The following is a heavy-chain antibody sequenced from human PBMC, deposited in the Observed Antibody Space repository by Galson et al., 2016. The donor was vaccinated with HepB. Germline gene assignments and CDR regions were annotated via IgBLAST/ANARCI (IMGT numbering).Heavy chain of an antibody. CDR1: GDTFNTYG. J-gene: IGHJ6*04. CDR2: IMPFLGPA. Sequence: SVKVSCKASGDTFNTYGISWVRQAPGQGLEWMGGIMPFLGPANYAQKFRGRVTITADKSTSTVYVEVSSLRSEDTAVYYCARNLVVVPVGPNYYYYYAMDGWGEGTTVAVSS. V-gene: IGHV1-69*06. D-gene: IGHD2-2*01. CDR3: ARNLVVVPVGPNYYYYYAMDG.